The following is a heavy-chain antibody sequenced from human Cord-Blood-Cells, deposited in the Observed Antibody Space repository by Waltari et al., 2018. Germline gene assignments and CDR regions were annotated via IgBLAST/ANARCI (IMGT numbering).Heavy chain of an antibody. D-gene: IGHD3-10*01. Sequence: QVQLQQWGAGLLKPSETLSLTCAVYGGSFSGYYWSWVRQPPGQGLAWIGDINHSGSTNYNPALKSRVTISVDTSKNQFSLKLSSVTAADTAVYYCARAALNMVRGVIIAGINWFDPWGQGTLVTVSS. CDR3: ARAALNMVRGVIIAGINWFDP. V-gene: IGHV4-34*01. J-gene: IGHJ5*02. CDR2: INHSGST. CDR1: GGSFSGYY.